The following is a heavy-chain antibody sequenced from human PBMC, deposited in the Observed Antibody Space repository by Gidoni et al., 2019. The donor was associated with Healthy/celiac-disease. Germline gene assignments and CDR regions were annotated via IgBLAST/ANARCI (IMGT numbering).Heavy chain of an antibody. J-gene: IGHJ4*02. CDR2: INAGNGNT. V-gene: IGHV1-3*01. CDR3: ARDLKGLAVAGDFDY. Sequence: QVQLVQSGAEVKKPGASVKVSFQASGYTFTSYAMHWVRQAPGQRLEWMGWINAGNGNTKYAQKFQGRVTITRDTSASTAYMELSSLRSEDTAVYYCARDLKGLAVAGDFDYWGQGTLVTVSS. D-gene: IGHD6-19*01. CDR1: GYTFTSYA.